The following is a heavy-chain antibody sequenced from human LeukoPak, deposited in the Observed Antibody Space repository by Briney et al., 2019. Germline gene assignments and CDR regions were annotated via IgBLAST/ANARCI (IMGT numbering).Heavy chain of an antibody. D-gene: IGHD7-27*01. Sequence: GSLRLSCAVSGFTFSSYTMSWVRQAPGKGLEWVSTITTSDGNTYYADSVKGRFTVSRDNSKNTLFLQMNSLRAEDTAVYYCAKDGGLWVSAHWGDSWGRGTLVTVSS. J-gene: IGHJ4*02. CDR1: GFTFSSYT. CDR3: AKDGGLWVSAHWGDS. V-gene: IGHV3-23*01. CDR2: ITTSDGNT.